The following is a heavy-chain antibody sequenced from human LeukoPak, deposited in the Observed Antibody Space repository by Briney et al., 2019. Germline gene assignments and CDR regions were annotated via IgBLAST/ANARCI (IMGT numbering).Heavy chain of an antibody. CDR2: ISSRSSHI. D-gene: IGHD2-15*01. Sequence: GGSLRLSCAASGFTFSDYSMNWVRQAPGKGLEWVSSISSRSSHIYYADSVKGRFTISRDNAKNSLDLQMNSLRAEDTSVYYCARRYCSGGSCYVQDAFDIWGQGTMVTVSS. CDR3: ARRYCSGGSCYVQDAFDI. CDR1: GFTFSDYS. J-gene: IGHJ3*02. V-gene: IGHV3-21*01.